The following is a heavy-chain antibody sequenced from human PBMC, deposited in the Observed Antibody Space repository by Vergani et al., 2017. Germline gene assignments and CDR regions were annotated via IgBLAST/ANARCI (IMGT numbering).Heavy chain of an antibody. CDR1: GGSISSYY. CDR2: IYYSGST. Sequence: QVQLQESGPGLVKPSQTLSLTCTVSGGSISSYYWSWIRQPPRKGLEWIGYIYYSGSTNYNPSLKSRVTISVDTSKNQFSLKLSSVTAADTAVYYCARGDYDFWSGYYRGFDDWGQGTLVTVSS. D-gene: IGHD3-3*01. CDR3: ARGDYDFWSGYYRGFDD. J-gene: IGHJ4*02. V-gene: IGHV4-59*01.